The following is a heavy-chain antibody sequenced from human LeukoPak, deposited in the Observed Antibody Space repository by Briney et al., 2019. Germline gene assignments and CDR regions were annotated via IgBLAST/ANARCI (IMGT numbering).Heavy chain of an antibody. J-gene: IGHJ4*02. D-gene: IGHD3-10*01. CDR1: GGTFSSYA. CDR3: ARDLEGYHYGSGNYPQ. CDR2: IIPIFGTA. Sequence: GASVKVSCKASGGTFSSYAISWVRQAPGQGLEWMGGIIPIFGTANYAQKFQGRVTITADESTSTAYMELSSLRSDDTAVYYCARDLEGYHYGSGNYPQWGQGTLITVSS. V-gene: IGHV1-69*13.